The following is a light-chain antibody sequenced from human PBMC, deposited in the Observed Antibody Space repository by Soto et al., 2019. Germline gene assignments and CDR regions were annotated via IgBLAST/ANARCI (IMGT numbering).Light chain of an antibody. CDR1: QSVSSN. J-gene: IGKJ3*01. Sequence: IMMTQSPATLSVSPGEGATLSCRASQSVSSNLAWYQHKPGQAPRLLISGASTRATGIPARFSGSGSGTEFTLTISSLQSEDFAVYYCQQYNDWPFTFGPGTKVDIK. V-gene: IGKV3-15*01. CDR3: QQYNDWPFT. CDR2: GAS.